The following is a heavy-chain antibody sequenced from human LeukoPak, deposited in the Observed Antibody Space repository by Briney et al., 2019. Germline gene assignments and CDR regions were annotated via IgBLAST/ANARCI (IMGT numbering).Heavy chain of an antibody. CDR3: ARLRLGELSLYFDY. CDR2: ISSSGSTI. CDR1: GFTFSDYY. D-gene: IGHD3-16*02. V-gene: IGHV3-11*01. J-gene: IGHJ4*02. Sequence: GGSRRLSCAASGFTFSDYYMSWIRQAPGKGLEWVSYISSSGSTIYYADSVKGRFTISRDNAKNSLYLQMNSLRAEDTAVYYCARLRLGELSLYFDYWGQGTLVTVSS.